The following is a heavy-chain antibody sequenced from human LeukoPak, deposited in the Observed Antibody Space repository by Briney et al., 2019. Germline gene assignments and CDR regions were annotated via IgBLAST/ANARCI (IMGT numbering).Heavy chain of an antibody. D-gene: IGHD1-1*01. J-gene: IGHJ3*02. CDR1: GVSISSSNSY. CDR2: IYHSGST. CDR3: ARDVHIYGNAFGI. V-gene: IGHV4-39*07. Sequence: PSETLSLTCTVSGVSISSSNSYWGWIRQSPGKGLEWIGSIYHSGSTYYNPSLKSRVTISVDTSTNQFSLKLSSVTAADTAMYYCARDVHIYGNAFGIWGQGTMVTVSS.